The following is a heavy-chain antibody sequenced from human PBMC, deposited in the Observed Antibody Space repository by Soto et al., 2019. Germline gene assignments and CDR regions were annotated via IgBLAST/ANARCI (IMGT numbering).Heavy chain of an antibody. CDR2: ISYDGTKR. Sequence: QVKLVESGGRVVQPGGSLRLSCAASGFAFSKYDMHWVRQAPGKGLEWVAGISYDGTKRNYGDFPKGRFTISRDNFKNTLVLEANSLTREDTAVYYCGREVKTTFGPETSSGHFDSWGQGTLLTVSS. J-gene: IGHJ4*02. V-gene: IGHV3-30*03. CDR3: GREVKTTFGPETSSGHFDS. D-gene: IGHD3-3*01. CDR1: GFAFSKYD.